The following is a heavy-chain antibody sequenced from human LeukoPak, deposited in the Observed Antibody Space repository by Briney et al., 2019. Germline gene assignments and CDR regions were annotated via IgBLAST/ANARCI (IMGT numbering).Heavy chain of an antibody. D-gene: IGHD6-13*01. CDR3: ATPNGAAAGRKDAFDI. CDR2: ISSSSSYI. V-gene: IGHV3-21*01. CDR1: GFTFSSYS. J-gene: IGHJ3*02. Sequence: GGSLRLSCAASGFTFSSYSMNWVRQAPGKGLEWVSSISSSSSYIYYADSVKGRFTISRDNAKNSLYLQMNSLRAEDTAVYYCATPNGAAAGRKDAFDIWGQGTMVTVS.